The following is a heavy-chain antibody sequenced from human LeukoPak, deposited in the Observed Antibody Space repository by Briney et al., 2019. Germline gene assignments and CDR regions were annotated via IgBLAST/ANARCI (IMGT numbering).Heavy chain of an antibody. Sequence: GGSLRLSCAASGFTFSSYSMNWVRQAPGKGLEWVSYISSSSSTIYYADSVKGRFTISRDNAKNSLYLQMNSLRAEDTAVYYCARVDSSSSFNYWGQGTLVTVSS. V-gene: IGHV3-48*01. J-gene: IGHJ4*02. CDR2: ISSSSSTI. CDR1: GFTFSSYS. CDR3: ARVDSSSSFNY. D-gene: IGHD6-13*01.